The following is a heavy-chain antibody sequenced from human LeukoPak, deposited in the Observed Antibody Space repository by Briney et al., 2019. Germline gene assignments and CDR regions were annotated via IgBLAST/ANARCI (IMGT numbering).Heavy chain of an antibody. CDR1: GGSISSGGYY. CDR3: ARVVDDYVWGSSTWIFDY. V-gene: IGHV4-31*03. Sequence: SQTLSLTCTVSGGSISSGGYYWSWIRQHPGKGLEWIGYIYYSGSTYYNPSLKSRVTISVDTSKNQFSLKLSSVTAADTAVYYCARVVDDYVWGSSTWIFDYWGQGTLVTVSS. J-gene: IGHJ4*02. CDR2: IYYSGST. D-gene: IGHD3-16*01.